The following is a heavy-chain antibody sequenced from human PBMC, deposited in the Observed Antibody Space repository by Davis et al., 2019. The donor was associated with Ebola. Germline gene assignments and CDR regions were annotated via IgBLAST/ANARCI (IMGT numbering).Heavy chain of an antibody. J-gene: IGHJ4*02. V-gene: IGHV3-74*01. CDR1: GFSFSTYW. CDR2: ISPDGSNI. CDR3: ASSVWPHTLAQ. D-gene: IGHD6-19*01. Sequence: GESLKISCAASGFSFSTYWMHWVRQVPGRGPEWVSRISPDGSNIGYADFVKGRFTISRDNTKNTLFVLMNSLGADDTARYYCASSVWPHTLAQWGQGTPVTVSS.